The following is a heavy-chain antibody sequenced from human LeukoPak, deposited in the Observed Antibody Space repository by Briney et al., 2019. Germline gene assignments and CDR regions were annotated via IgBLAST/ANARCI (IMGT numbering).Heavy chain of an antibody. D-gene: IGHD3/OR15-3a*01. J-gene: IGHJ5*02. CDR3: APSGRGGLREFDP. Sequence: GGSLRLSCAASGFTFSSYSMNWVRQAPGKGLEWVSSISSSSSYIYYADSVKGRFTISRDNAKNSLYLQMNSLRAEDTAVYYCAPSGRGGLREFDPWGQGTLVTVSS. CDR2: ISSSSSYI. V-gene: IGHV3-21*01. CDR1: GFTFSSYS.